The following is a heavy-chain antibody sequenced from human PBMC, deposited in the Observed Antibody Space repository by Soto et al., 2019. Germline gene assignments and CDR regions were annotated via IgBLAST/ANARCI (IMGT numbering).Heavy chain of an antibody. CDR3: ARDAYNGLVRPLYFDF. CDR1: GFTYSKHA. Sequence: PGGSLRLSCAASGFTYSKHAMTWVRQAPGKGLEWVATISGNGGRTYYADSVKGRFIISRDNSRNLVHLQMNSLRVGDTALHLCARDAYNGLVRPLYFDFWGQGAQVTVSS. J-gene: IGHJ4*02. CDR2: ISGNGGRT. V-gene: IGHV3-23*01. D-gene: IGHD1-1*01.